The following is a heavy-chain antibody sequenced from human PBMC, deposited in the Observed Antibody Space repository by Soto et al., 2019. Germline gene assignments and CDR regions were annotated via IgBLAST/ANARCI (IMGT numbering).Heavy chain of an antibody. CDR2: IYYSGST. D-gene: IGHD3-22*01. CDR1: DGSISSSSYY. V-gene: IGHV4-39*07. CDR3: ARAQPGEYYDSIGPFDH. J-gene: IGHJ4*02. Sequence: SESLSLTFTVSDGSISSSSYYWGWIRQPPGKGLEWIGSIYYSGSTYYNPSLKSRVTISVDTSKNQFSLKLNSVTAADTAVYYCARAQPGEYYDSIGPFDHWGQGTLVTVSS.